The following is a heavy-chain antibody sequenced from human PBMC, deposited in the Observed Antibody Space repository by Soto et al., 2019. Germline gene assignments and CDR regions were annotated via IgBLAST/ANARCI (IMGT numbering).Heavy chain of an antibody. V-gene: IGHV4-38-2*02. CDR1: GYSINSGYY. CDR2: VFHSGTT. D-gene: IGHD3-3*01. Sequence: SETLSLSCAVSGYSINSGYYWGWIRKPPGKGLEWIGSVFHSGTTYSNPSLKTRLTISVDTSKNGISLDLNAVTAADTAVYYCVRDFGDLQDFWSGPDQWGQGVPVTV. CDR3: VRDFGDLQDFWSGPDQ. J-gene: IGHJ5*02.